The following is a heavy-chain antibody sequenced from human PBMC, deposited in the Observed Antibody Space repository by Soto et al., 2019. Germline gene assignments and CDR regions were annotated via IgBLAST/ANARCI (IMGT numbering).Heavy chain of an antibody. V-gene: IGHV4-59*01. J-gene: IGHJ4*01. Sequence: SETLYLTCNVSGGSMRNVYWSWIRQPPGKRLEWIGFIFHRGNAKYTPSLKSSVTLSIDTSKSQCSLSLDSVTAADTAVYVCARAHAPTLPFDYWGLGTLVTVSS. CDR3: ARAHAPTLPFDY. CDR2: IFHRGNA. CDR1: GGSMRNVY. D-gene: IGHD2-15*01.